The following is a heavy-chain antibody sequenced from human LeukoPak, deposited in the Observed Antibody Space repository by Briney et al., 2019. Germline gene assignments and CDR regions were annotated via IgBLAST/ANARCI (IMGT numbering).Heavy chain of an antibody. CDR3: AKYLSEKGPLYGLDV. V-gene: IGHV3-23*01. Sequence: PGGSLRLSCAASGFTFSSYAMNWVRQAPGKGLEWVSGISGSGGNTYYSDSVKGRFTISRDNSKNTLYLQMNSLRAEDTAVYYCAKYLSEKGPLYGLDVWGQGTTVTVSS. CDR1: GFTFSSYA. CDR2: ISGSGGNT. J-gene: IGHJ6*02.